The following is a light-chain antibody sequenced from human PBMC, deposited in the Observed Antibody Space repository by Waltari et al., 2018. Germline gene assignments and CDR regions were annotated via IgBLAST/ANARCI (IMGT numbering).Light chain of an antibody. Sequence: QSVLRQSPSVSGAPGQRLTISCTGSNSNIGAGYDVHWYQQFPGRVPKLLLFGNSNRPSGVPVRFSGSKSGTSASLAIAGLQLEDEADYYCQSYDRSLSGWVFGGGTKLTVL. CDR1: NSNIGAGYD. V-gene: IGLV1-40*01. CDR3: QSYDRSLSGWV. J-gene: IGLJ3*02. CDR2: GNS.